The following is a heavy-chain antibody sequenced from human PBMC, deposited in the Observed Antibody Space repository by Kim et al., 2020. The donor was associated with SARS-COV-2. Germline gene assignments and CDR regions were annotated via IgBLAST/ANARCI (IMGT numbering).Heavy chain of an antibody. V-gene: IGHV4-34*01. Sequence: SETLSLTCAVYGGSFSGYYWSWIRQPPGKGLEWIGEINHSGSTNYNPSLKSRVTISVDTSKNQFSLKLSSVTAADTAVYYCARGVPAAISPGLATRQEGYMDVWGKGTTVTVSS. CDR1: GGSFSGYY. CDR2: INHSGST. CDR3: ARGVPAAISPGLATRQEGYMDV. D-gene: IGHD2-2*02. J-gene: IGHJ6*03.